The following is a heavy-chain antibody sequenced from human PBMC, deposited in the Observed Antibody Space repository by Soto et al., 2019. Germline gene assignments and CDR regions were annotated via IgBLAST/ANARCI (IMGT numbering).Heavy chain of an antibody. V-gene: IGHV3-74*01. J-gene: IGHJ5*02. Sequence: EVQLVESGGGLVQPGGSLRLSCAASGLTFSSYWMHGVRQAPGKGLVWVSRINSDGSSTSYADSVKGRFTISRDNAKNTLYLQMNSLRAEDTAVYSCARGSSASYNWFDPWGQGTLVTVSS. CDR2: INSDGSST. CDR1: GLTFSSYW. D-gene: IGHD6-25*01. CDR3: ARGSSASYNWFDP.